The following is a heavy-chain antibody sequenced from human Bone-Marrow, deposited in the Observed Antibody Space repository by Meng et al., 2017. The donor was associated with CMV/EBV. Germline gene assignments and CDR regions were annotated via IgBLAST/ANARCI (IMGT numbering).Heavy chain of an antibody. D-gene: IGHD5-12*01. CDR2: ISRSSGSV. J-gene: IGHJ4*02. CDR1: TFTFDDYA. V-gene: IGHV3-9*01. Sequence: SLKISCAASTFTFDDYAMHWVRQVPGKGLEWVSGISRSSGSVGYADSVQGRFTISRDNAKNSLYLQMNSLRTEDTALYYCAKRGGYDGLYYFDYWGQGTLVTVSS. CDR3: AKRGGYDGLYYFDY.